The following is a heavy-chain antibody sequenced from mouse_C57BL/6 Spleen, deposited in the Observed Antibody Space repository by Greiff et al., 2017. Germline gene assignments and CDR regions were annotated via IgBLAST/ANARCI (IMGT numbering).Heavy chain of an antibody. D-gene: IGHD2-3*01. J-gene: IGHJ2*01. CDR2: IDPSDSET. CDR1: GYTFTSYW. V-gene: IGHV1-52*01. Sequence: QVHVKQSGAELVRPGSSVKLSCKASGYTFTSYWMHWVKQRPIQGLEWIGNIDPSDSETHYNQKFKDKATLTVDKSSSTAYMQLSSLTSEDSAVYYCARGAGYYAGNYFDYWGQGTTLTVSS. CDR3: ARGAGYYAGNYFDY.